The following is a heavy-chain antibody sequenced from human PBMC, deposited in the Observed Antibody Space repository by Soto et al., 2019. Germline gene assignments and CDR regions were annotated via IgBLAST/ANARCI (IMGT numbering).Heavy chain of an antibody. D-gene: IGHD3-22*01. CDR1: GGTFRSYS. V-gene: IGHV1-69*01. J-gene: IGHJ6*02. CDR3: ARPDEGGYSSNRHYYYALDV. Sequence: QVQLVQSGAEGKKPGSSVKVSCKASGGTFRSYSISWVRQAPGQGLEWMGGIIPIFDITNYAQKFQGRVTITADESTSTAYMELSSLGSDDTAVYYCARPDEGGYSSNRHYYYALDVWGQGTTVTV. CDR2: IIPIFDIT.